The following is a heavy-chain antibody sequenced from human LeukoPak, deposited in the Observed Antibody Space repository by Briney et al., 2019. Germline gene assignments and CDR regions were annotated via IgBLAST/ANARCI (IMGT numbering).Heavy chain of an antibody. CDR2: IKQDGSEI. D-gene: IGHD3-10*01. V-gene: IGHV3-7*01. J-gene: IGHJ4*02. Sequence: PGGSLRLSCAASGFTFSNFWMSWVRQVPGEGLEWVANIKQDGSEIHYVESVKGRFTISRDNAQNSLYLHMHSLRAEDTAVYYCTRDRQGSGIYSTDYWGRGTLVTVSS. CDR1: GFTFSNFW. CDR3: TRDRQGSGIYSTDY.